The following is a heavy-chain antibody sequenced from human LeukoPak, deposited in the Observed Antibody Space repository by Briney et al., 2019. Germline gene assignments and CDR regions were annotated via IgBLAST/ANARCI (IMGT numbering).Heavy chain of an antibody. CDR3: ARDPKNAGRQMAPDVTIDHFDD. D-gene: IGHD5-24*01. Sequence: ASVKVSSKKSGNDFTQKYVHWIRHAPGRSLEWRGKIIPTGDVTNYAREFVGKLVLTKNTSTTTNYIKLSSLKSDDTVVYYCARDPKNAGRQMAPDVTIDHFDDWGHGTLVAVSP. CDR2: IIPTGDVT. V-gene: IGHV1-46*01. CDR1: GNDFTQKY. J-gene: IGHJ4*01.